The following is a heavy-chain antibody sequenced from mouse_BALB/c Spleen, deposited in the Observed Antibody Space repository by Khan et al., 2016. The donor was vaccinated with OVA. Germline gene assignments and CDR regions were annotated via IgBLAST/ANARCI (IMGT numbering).Heavy chain of an antibody. J-gene: IGHJ3*01. V-gene: IGHV9-3-1*01. Sequence: QIELVQSGPELKKPGETGKISCKASGYTFTNYGMYWVKQDPGKGIKGMGWINSYNGEPTYAEDIKGRFAFSLETSASTAYLQINNLKNEDTATYFCASSTGTYWFAYWGQGTLVTVSA. D-gene: IGHD1-1*02. CDR1: GYTFTNYG. CDR3: ASSTGTYWFAY. CDR2: INSYNGEP.